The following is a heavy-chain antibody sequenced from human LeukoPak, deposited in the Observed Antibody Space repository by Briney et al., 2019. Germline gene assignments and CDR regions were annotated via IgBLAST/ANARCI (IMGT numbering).Heavy chain of an antibody. V-gene: IGHV4-4*07. D-gene: IGHD1-26*01. J-gene: IGHJ6*03. CDR3: ARHYYSYYYYYYMDV. Sequence: SETLSLTCAVSGYSISSGYYWSWIRQPAGKGLEWIGRIYTSGSTNYNPSLKSRVTMSVDTSKNQFSLKLSSVTAADTAVYYCARHYYSYYYYYYMDVWGKGTTVTVSS. CDR2: IYTSGST. CDR1: GYSISSGYY.